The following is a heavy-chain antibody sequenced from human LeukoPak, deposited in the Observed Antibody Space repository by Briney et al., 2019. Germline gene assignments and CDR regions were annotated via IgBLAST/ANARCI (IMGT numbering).Heavy chain of an antibody. V-gene: IGHV4-39*01. J-gene: IGHJ4*02. Sequence: SETLSLTCTVSGGSISSSSYYWGWIRQPPGKGLEWIGSIYYSGGTYYNPSLKSRVTISVDTSKNQFSLRLSSVTATDTAEYFCARHQMRYSYGTLFDYWGQGTLVTVSS. CDR2: IYYSGGT. D-gene: IGHD5-18*01. CDR1: GGSISSSSYY. CDR3: ARHQMRYSYGTLFDY.